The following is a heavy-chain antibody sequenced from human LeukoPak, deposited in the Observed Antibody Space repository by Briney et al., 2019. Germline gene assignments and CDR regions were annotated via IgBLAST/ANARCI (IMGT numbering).Heavy chain of an antibody. CDR2: IWYDGSNK. V-gene: IGHV3-33*01. CDR3: ARDQATNWSFDY. D-gene: IGHD1-1*01. CDR1: GFTFSSYG. Sequence: GGSLRLSCAASGFTFSSYGMHWVRQAPGKGLEWVAVIWYDGSNKYYADSVKGRFTISRDNSKNTLYLQMNSLRAEDTAVYYCARDQATNWSFDYWGQGTLVTVSS. J-gene: IGHJ4*02.